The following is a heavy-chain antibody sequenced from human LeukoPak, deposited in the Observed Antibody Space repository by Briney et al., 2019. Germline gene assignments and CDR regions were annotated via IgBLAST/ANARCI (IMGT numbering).Heavy chain of an antibody. CDR2: IWYDGSTK. J-gene: IGHJ4*02. V-gene: IGHV3-33*01. Sequence: PGRSLRLSCAASGFTLSSHGMHRVRQAPGRGLEWVAVIWYDGSTKYYAGSVKGRFTISRDNSKNTLSLQMNSLRAEDTAVYYCATAAAGTLDYWGQGTLVTVSS. CDR1: GFTLSSHG. D-gene: IGHD6-13*01. CDR3: ATAAAGTLDY.